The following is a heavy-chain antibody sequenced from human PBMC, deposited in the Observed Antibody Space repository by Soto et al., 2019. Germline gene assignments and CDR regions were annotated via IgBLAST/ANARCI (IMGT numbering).Heavy chain of an antibody. CDR3: ARQEGGSYYPYYYGVDV. Sequence: SGTLSLTCTDSGGYISSYYWSWIRQPPGKGLEWIGYIYYSGSTNYNPSLKSRVTISVDTSKNQFSLKLSSVTAADTAVYYCARQEGGSYYPYYYGVDVWGQGTTVTVSS. V-gene: IGHV4-59*01. CDR2: IYYSGST. CDR1: GGYISSYY. J-gene: IGHJ6*02. D-gene: IGHD1-26*01.